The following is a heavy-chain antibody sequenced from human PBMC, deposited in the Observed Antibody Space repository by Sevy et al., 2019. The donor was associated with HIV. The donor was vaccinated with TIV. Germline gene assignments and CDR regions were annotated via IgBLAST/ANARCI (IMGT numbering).Heavy chain of an antibody. CDR1: GYTFTSYG. Sequence: ASVKVSCKASGYTFTSYGISWVRQAPGQGLEWTGWISAYNGNTNDAQKLQGRVTMTTDTSTSTAYMELRSLRSDDTAVYYCARTAVKYYYDSSGYEFDYWGQGTLVTVSS. D-gene: IGHD3-22*01. V-gene: IGHV1-18*01. CDR2: ISAYNGNT. CDR3: ARTAVKYYYDSSGYEFDY. J-gene: IGHJ4*02.